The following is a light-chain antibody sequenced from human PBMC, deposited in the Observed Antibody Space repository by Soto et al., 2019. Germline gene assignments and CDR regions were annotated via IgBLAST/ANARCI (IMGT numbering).Light chain of an antibody. CDR1: SSNIGAVYT. CDR2: ANS. Sequence: QSVLTQPPSVSGAPGQRVTISCTGSSSNIGAVYTVHWYQQLPGTAPKLLIYANSNRPSGVPDRFSGSKSGTSASLAITGLQAEDEADYYCQSYDRSLNDGGVFGGGTKVTVL. CDR3: QSYDRSLNDGGV. J-gene: IGLJ2*01. V-gene: IGLV1-40*01.